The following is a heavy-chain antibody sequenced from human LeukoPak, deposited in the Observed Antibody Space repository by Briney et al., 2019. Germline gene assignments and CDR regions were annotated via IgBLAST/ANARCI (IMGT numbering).Heavy chain of an antibody. J-gene: IGHJ4*02. D-gene: IGHD3-3*01. CDR3: ARSYDFWSGYHGPCHFDY. CDR1: GFTFSSYS. Sequence: GSLRLSCAASGFTFSSYSMNWVRQAPGKGLEWVSSISSSSSYIYYADSVKGRFPISRDNAKNSLYLQMNSLRAEDTAVYYCARSYDFWSGYHGPCHFDYWGQGTLVTVSS. V-gene: IGHV3-21*01. CDR2: ISSSSSYI.